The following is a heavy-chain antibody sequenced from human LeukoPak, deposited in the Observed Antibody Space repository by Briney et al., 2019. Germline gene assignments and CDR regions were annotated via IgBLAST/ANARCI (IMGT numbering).Heavy chain of an antibody. J-gene: IGHJ4*02. Sequence: GGSLRLSCAASGFTFNNYAMYWVRQAPGKGLEWVANIKQDGSERYYVDSVKGRFTISRDNAKNSLYLQMNSLRAEDTAVYYCARDLYCSGGSCYSLYFDYWGQGTLVTVSS. CDR3: ARDLYCSGGSCYSLYFDY. CDR1: GFTFNNYA. CDR2: IKQDGSER. V-gene: IGHV3-7*01. D-gene: IGHD2-15*01.